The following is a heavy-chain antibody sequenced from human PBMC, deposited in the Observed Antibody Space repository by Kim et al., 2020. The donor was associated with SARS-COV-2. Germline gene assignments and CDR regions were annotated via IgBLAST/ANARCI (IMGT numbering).Heavy chain of an antibody. CDR3: AREGPGWTAPLGMDV. Sequence: SVKVSCKASGGTFSSYAISWVRQAPGQGLEWMGGIIPIFGTANYAQKFQGRVTITADESTSTAYMELSSLRSEDTAVYYCAREGPGWTAPLGMDVWGQGTTVTVSS. V-gene: IGHV1-69*13. J-gene: IGHJ6*02. CDR1: GGTFSSYA. D-gene: IGHD2-15*01. CDR2: IIPIFGTA.